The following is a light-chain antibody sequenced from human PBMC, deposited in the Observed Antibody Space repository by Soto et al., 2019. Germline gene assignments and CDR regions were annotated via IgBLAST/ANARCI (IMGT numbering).Light chain of an antibody. J-gene: IGKJ1*01. V-gene: IGKV3-20*01. CDR2: GAS. CDR1: QSFTGSY. CDR3: QQYGSSSWT. Sequence: EIVLTQSPGTLSLSPGERATLSCRASQSFTGSYLAWYQQKPGQAPRLLIYGASSRATGIPDRFSGSGSGIDFTLTISRLEPEDFAVYYCQQYGSSSWTFGQGTKVEIK.